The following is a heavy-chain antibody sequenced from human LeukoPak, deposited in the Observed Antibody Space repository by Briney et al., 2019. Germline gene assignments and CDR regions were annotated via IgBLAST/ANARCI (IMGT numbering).Heavy chain of an antibody. CDR2: IYYSGST. V-gene: IGHV4-39*01. J-gene: IGHJ4*02. CDR1: GGSISSGSYY. D-gene: IGHD6-13*01. CDR3: ARPAAGTDYFDY. Sequence: SETLSLTCTVPGGSISSGSYYWGWIRQPPGKGLEWIGSIYYSGSTYYNPSLKSRVTISVDTSKNQFSLKLSSVTAADTAVYYCARPAAGTDYFDYWGQGTLVTVSS.